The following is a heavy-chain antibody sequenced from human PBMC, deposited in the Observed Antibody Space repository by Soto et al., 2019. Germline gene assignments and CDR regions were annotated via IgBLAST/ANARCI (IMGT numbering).Heavy chain of an antibody. D-gene: IGHD6-6*01. V-gene: IGHV5-10-1*01. J-gene: IGHJ5*02. CDR3: ARLGYSSSSGGNWFDP. Sequence: PGESLKISCKGSGYSFTSYWISWVRQMPGKGLEWMGRIDPSDSYTNYSPSFQGHVTISADKSISTAYLQWSSLKASDTAMYYCARLGYSSSSGGNWFDPWGQGTLVTV. CDR1: GYSFTSYW. CDR2: IDPSDSYT.